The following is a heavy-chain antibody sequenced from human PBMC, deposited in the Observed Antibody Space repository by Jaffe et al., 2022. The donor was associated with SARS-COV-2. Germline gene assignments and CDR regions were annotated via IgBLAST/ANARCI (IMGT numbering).Heavy chain of an antibody. J-gene: IGHJ6*03. D-gene: IGHD5-18*01. CDR1: GFTFDDYT. Sequence: EVQLVESGGVVVQPGGSLRLSCAASGFTFDDYTMHWVRQAPGKGLEWVSLISWDGGSTYYADSVKGRFTISRDNSKNSLYLQMNSLRTEDTALYYCAKETRGYSYGYLHYYYYMDVWGKGTTVTVSS. CDR2: ISWDGGST. CDR3: AKETRGYSYGYLHYYYYMDV. V-gene: IGHV3-43*01.